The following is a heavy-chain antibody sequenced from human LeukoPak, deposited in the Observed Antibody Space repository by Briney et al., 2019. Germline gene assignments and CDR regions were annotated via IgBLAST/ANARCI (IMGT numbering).Heavy chain of an antibody. CDR2: KNPNSGNT. Sequence: ASVKVSCKASGYTFTSYDINWVRQATGQGLEWMGWKNPNSGNTGYAQKFQGRVTMTRNTSISTAYMELSSLRSDDTAVYYCARVAVWFGELRDYYYYYMDVWGKGTTVTISS. CDR1: GYTFTSYD. D-gene: IGHD3-10*01. V-gene: IGHV1-8*01. J-gene: IGHJ6*03. CDR3: ARVAVWFGELRDYYYYYMDV.